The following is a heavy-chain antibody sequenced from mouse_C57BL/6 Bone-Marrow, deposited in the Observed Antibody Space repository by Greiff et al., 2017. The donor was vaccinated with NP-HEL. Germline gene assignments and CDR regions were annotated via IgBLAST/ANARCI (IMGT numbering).Heavy chain of an antibody. D-gene: IGHD1-1*01. Sequence: EVQRVESGGDLVKPGGSLKLSCAASGFTFSSYGMSWVRQTPDKRLEWVATISSGGSYTYYPDSVKGRFTISRDNAKNTLYLQMSSLKSEDTAMYYCARTHYGSSPLAWFAYWGQGTLVTVSA. V-gene: IGHV5-6*01. CDR1: GFTFSSYG. CDR2: ISSGGSYT. CDR3: ARTHYGSSPLAWFAY. J-gene: IGHJ3*01.